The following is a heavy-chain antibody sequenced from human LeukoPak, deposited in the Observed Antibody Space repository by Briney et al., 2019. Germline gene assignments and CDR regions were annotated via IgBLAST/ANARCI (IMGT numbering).Heavy chain of an antibody. D-gene: IGHD4-17*01. CDR3: ARGSTVTTLVYYYGMNV. V-gene: IGHV3-11*01. Sequence: GGSLRLPCAASGFTFSDYYMSWIRQAPGKGLEWVSHISSSTNTIYYADSVKGRFTISRDNAKNSLFLQMNSLRAEDTAVYYCARGSTVTTLVYYYGMNVWGQGTTVTVSS. CDR1: GFTFSDYY. J-gene: IGHJ6*02. CDR2: ISSSTNTI.